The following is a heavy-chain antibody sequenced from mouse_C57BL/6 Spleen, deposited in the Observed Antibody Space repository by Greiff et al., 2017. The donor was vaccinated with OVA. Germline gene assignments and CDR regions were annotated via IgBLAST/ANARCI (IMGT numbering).Heavy chain of an antibody. J-gene: IGHJ2*01. D-gene: IGHD1-1*01. CDR3: ARWPTVAYYFDY. Sequence: EVQVVESGGGLVKPGGSLKLSCAASGFTFSDYGMHWVRQAPEKGLEWVAYISSGSSTIYYADTVKGRFTISRDNAKNTLFLQMTSLRSEDTAMYYCARWPTVAYYFDYWGQGTTLTVSS. V-gene: IGHV5-17*01. CDR1: GFTFSDYG. CDR2: ISSGSSTI.